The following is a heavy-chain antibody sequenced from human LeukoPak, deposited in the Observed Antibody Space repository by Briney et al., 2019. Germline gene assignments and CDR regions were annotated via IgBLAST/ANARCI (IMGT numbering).Heavy chain of an antibody. CDR3: ASSGSYYFPFDY. CDR1: GFTFSRYA. V-gene: IGHV3-23*01. D-gene: IGHD3-10*01. Sequence: GGSLRLSYATSGFTFSRYAMTWVRQAPGKGLEWVSIISDSGGSPYYADSVKGRFTISRDNSKNTLYQQMNSLRAEDTAIYYCASSGSYYFPFDYWGQGTPVTVSS. CDR2: ISDSGGSP. J-gene: IGHJ4*02.